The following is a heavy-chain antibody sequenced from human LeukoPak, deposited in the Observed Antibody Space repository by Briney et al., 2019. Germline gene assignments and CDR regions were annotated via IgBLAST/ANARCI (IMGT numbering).Heavy chain of an antibody. D-gene: IGHD3-22*01. CDR3: ARDHDRTSNYDSSGYYWVDAFDI. CDR2: ISISSSYI. Sequence: PGRSLRLSCAASGFTFSSYSMNWVRPAPGKGLEWVSSISISSSYINYADSVKGRLTISRDNAKNSLYLQMNSLRAEDTAVYYCARDHDRTSNYDSSGYYWVDAFDIWGQGTMVTVSS. CDR1: GFTFSSYS. V-gene: IGHV3-21*01. J-gene: IGHJ3*02.